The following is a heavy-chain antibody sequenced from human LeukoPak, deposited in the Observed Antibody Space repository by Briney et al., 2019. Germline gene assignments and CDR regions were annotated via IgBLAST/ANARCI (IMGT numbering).Heavy chain of an antibody. Sequence: ASVKVSCKASGYTFTSYGISWVRQAPGQGLEWMGWISAYNGNTNYAQKPQGRVTMTTDTSTSTAYMELRSLRSDDTAVYYCAREINQVDHWYFDLWGRGTLVTVSS. CDR1: GYTFTSYG. J-gene: IGHJ2*01. CDR3: AREINQVDHWYFDL. CDR2: ISAYNGNT. D-gene: IGHD3-16*01. V-gene: IGHV1-18*01.